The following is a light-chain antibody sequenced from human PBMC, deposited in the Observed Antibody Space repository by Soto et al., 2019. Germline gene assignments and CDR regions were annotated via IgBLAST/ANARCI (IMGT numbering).Light chain of an antibody. CDR3: CSYAGSNNYV. J-gene: IGLJ1*01. Sequence: QSVLTQPPSASGSPGQSVTISCTGTSNDVGGYNYVSWYQQHPGKAPKLMIYEVSKRPSGVPDRFSGSKSGNTASLTVSGLQAEDEADYYCCSYAGSNNYVFGTGTKVTV. CDR2: EVS. V-gene: IGLV2-8*01. CDR1: SNDVGGYNY.